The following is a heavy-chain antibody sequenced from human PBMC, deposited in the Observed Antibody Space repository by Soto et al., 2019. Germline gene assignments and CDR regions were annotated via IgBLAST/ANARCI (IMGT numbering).Heavy chain of an antibody. CDR3: VRGGGTVAPAAPVDFDF. CDR2: IGTSGDT. Sequence: VQLVESGGGLVQPGGSLRISCAASGFTLRNYDMHWVRQATGKGLEWVSGIGTSGDTYYGVPVKSRFTISRDNPNNSLYIQMNSLGVGDTAVYYCVRGGGTVAPAAPVDFDFWGQGTRVTVSS. D-gene: IGHD2-2*01. CDR1: GFTLRNYD. J-gene: IGHJ4*02. V-gene: IGHV3-13*01.